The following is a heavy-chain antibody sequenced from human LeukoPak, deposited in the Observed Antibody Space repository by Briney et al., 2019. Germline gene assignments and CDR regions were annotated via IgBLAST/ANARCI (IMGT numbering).Heavy chain of an antibody. CDR1: GGSISSSSYY. Sequence: SETLSLTCTVSGGSISSSSYYWGWIRQPPGKGLEWIGSIYYSGSTYYNPSLKSRVTISVDTSKNQSSLKLSSVTAADTAVYYCARGSYYFPPYYFESWDQGTLVTVSS. CDR2: IYYSGST. J-gene: IGHJ4*02. V-gene: IGHV4-39*07. CDR3: ARGSYYFPPYYFES. D-gene: IGHD1-26*01.